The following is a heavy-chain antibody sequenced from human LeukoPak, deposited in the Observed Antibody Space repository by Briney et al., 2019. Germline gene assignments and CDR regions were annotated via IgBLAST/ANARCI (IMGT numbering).Heavy chain of an antibody. V-gene: IGHV4-59*01. CDR3: ARGDSSGHPAFDY. D-gene: IGHD3-22*01. Sequence: SETLSLTRTVSGGSISNNYWTWIRQPPGKGLEWIGYFYNSGSTNYNPSLKSRVTISVDTSKNQFSLKLTSVTAADTAVYYCARGDSSGHPAFDYWGQGTLVTVSS. CDR2: FYNSGST. J-gene: IGHJ4*02. CDR1: GGSISNNY.